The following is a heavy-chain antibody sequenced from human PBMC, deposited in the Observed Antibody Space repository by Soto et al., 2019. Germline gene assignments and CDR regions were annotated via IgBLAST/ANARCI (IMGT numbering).Heavy chain of an antibody. V-gene: IGHV4-38-2*02. CDR1: GFPISSPYS. Sequence: SETLSLTCLVSGFPISSPYSWGWIRQPPGKGLEWIGSISHTGTTSYSPSLTSRVSISVDTSKNQVSLKLTSVTAADTAVYFCARVTMVIRDSDHFGVDVWGHGTTVTFSS. J-gene: IGHJ6*02. CDR2: ISHTGTT. CDR3: ARVTMVIRDSDHFGVDV. D-gene: IGHD4-17*01.